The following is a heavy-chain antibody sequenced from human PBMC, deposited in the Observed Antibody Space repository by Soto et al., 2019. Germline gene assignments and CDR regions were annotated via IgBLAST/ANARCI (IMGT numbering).Heavy chain of an antibody. D-gene: IGHD3-10*01. Sequence: SETLSLTCNVSGGSIDRSNYYWDWLRQPPGKGLEWIGTTYYNGNAYYNPSLRSRVSMSVDTSKNQFSLKLNSVTAADTAVYYCARVPFGELFLDYWGQGTLVTVSS. CDR2: TYYNGNA. V-gene: IGHV4-39*07. CDR1: GGSIDRSNYY. CDR3: ARVPFGELFLDY. J-gene: IGHJ4*02.